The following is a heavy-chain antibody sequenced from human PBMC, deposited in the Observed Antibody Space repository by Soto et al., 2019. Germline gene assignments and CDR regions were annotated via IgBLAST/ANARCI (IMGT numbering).Heavy chain of an antibody. Sequence: SGPTLVNPTQTLTLTCTFSGFSLSTSGVGVGWIRQPPGKALEWLALIYWNDDKRYSPSLKSRLTITKDTSKNQVVLPMTNMDPVDTATYYCAHNTHSHDYDSSGYYAYWGQGTLVTVSS. V-gene: IGHV2-5*01. CDR3: AHNTHSHDYDSSGYYAY. CDR2: IYWNDDK. J-gene: IGHJ4*02. D-gene: IGHD3-22*01. CDR1: GFSLSTSGVG.